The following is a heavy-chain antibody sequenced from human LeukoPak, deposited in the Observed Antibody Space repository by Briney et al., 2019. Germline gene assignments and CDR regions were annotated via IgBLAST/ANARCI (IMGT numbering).Heavy chain of an antibody. V-gene: IGHV4-34*01. CDR2: INHSGST. CDR1: GGSFSGYY. J-gene: IGHJ5*02. CDR3: ARGPTEYYDFWGGYPPRAGTWFDP. D-gene: IGHD3-3*01. Sequence: SETLSLTCAVYGGSFSGYYWSWIRQPPGKGLEWIGEINHSGSTNYNPSLKSRVTISVDTSKNQFSLKLSSVTAADTAVYYCARGPTEYYDFWGGYPPRAGTWFDPWGQGTLVTVSS.